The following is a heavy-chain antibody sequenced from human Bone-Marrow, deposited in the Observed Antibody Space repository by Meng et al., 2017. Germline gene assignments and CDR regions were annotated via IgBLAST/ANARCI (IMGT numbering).Heavy chain of an antibody. CDR3: ARVSSGYDSTYYYYGMDV. CDR2: IIPIFGTA. CDR1: GGTFSSYA. J-gene: IGHJ6*02. Sequence: SVKVSCKASGGTFSSYAISWVRQAPGQGLEWMGGIIPIFGTANYAQKFQGRVTITTDESTSTACMELSSLRSEDTAVYYCARVSSGYDSTYYYYGMDVWGQGTTVTVSS. V-gene: IGHV1-69*05. D-gene: IGHD5-12*01.